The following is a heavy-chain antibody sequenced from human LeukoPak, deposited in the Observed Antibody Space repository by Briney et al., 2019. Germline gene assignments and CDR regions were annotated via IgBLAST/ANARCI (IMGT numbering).Heavy chain of an antibody. CDR3: ARDVWSGYYTYFDY. CDR2: IYYSGST. V-gene: IGHV4-59*06. CDR1: GGSISSYY. J-gene: IGHJ4*02. D-gene: IGHD3-3*01. Sequence: SETLSLTCTVSGGSISSYYWSWIRQPAGKGLEWIGYIYYSGSTYYNPSLKSRVTISVDTSKNQFSLKLSSVTAADTAVYYRARDVWSGYYTYFDYWGQGALVTVSS.